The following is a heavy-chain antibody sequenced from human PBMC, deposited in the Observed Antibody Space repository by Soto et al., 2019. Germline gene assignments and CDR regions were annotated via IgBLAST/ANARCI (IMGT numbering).Heavy chain of an antibody. CDR1: GFSVSATKY. Sequence: EVQLVESGGGLVQPGGSLRLSCVASGFSVSATKYMNWLRQAPDKGLEWVSVIYSGGTYYYADSVKGRFTISRHDSKNTLYLQMDSLRPEDTAVYFCAGANDLNAFDMWGQGTMVTVSS. J-gene: IGHJ3*02. CDR3: AGANDLNAFDM. V-gene: IGHV3-53*04. CDR2: IYSGGTY.